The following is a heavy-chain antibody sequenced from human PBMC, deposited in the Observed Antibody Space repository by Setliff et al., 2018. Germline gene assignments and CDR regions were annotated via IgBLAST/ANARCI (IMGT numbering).Heavy chain of an antibody. D-gene: IGHD4-4*01. CDR1: GISFNDN. CDR3: ARYNRADYSHFFDY. V-gene: IGHV4-4*08. CDR2: FFRSGTT. Sequence: SETLSLTCTVSGISFNDNWSWVRQSPGKGLEWIGCFFRSGTTNYHPSFESRASILGDTSRRQVSLRLKPVTAADTAVYYCARYNRADYSHFFDYWGQGILVTVSS. J-gene: IGHJ4*02.